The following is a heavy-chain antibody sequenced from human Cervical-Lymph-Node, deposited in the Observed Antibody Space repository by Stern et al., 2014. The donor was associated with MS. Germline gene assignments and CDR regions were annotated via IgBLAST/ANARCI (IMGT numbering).Heavy chain of an antibody. CDR2: ISYDGSNQ. V-gene: IGHV3-30*03. CDR3: ARDRGMIVVVTYSFEN. CDR1: GFSFSSYG. D-gene: IGHD3-22*01. J-gene: IGHJ4*02. Sequence: VQLLESGGGVVQPGRSLRLSCAASGFSFSSYGMHWVRQAPGKGLEWVAVISYDGSNQYYADSVKGRLAISRDNSKNTLYLQMDSLRAEDTGVYYCARDRGMIVVVTYSFENRGQGTLVTVSS.